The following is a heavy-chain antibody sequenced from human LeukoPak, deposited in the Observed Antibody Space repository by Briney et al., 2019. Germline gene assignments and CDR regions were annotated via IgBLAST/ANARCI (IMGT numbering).Heavy chain of an antibody. CDR3: ARREADAFDI. V-gene: IGHV4-59*08. CDR2: IYYSGST. J-gene: IGHJ3*02. CDR1: GGSISSYY. Sequence: SETLSLTCTVSGGSISSYYWSWIRQPPGKGLEWIGYIYYSGSTNYDPSLKSRVTISVDTSKNQFSLKLSSVTAADTAVYYCARREADAFDIWGQGTMVTVSS.